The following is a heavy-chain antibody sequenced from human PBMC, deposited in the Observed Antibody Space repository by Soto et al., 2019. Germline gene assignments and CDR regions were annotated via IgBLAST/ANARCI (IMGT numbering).Heavy chain of an antibody. CDR2: MYPTGGT. D-gene: IGHD4-17*01. CDR3: ARGGDYYLDY. CDR1: GGSISSGGYS. Sequence: KPSETLSLTCAVSGGSISSGGYSWSWIRQPPGKALEWIGYMYPTGGTYYNPSLKSRVTISIDRSKKQFSLKLSSVTAADTAVYYCARGGDYYLDYWGQGTLVTVSS. J-gene: IGHJ4*02. V-gene: IGHV4-30-2*01.